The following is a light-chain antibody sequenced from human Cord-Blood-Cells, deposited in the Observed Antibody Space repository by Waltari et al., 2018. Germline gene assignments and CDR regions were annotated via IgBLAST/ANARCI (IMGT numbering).Light chain of an antibody. CDR1: HSVSSSY. CDR3: QQDGSSPGGVT. J-gene: IGKJ3*01. Sequence: ELVLPQSPGTLSLSPGDRATLSCMASHSVSSSYLSRYQQKPGHAPRRLSYGASSRATGIPDRFSGSGSGTDFALTIRRLEPEEFAVYYCQQDGSSPGGVTFGAGTKVDIK. CDR2: GAS. V-gene: IGKV3-20*01.